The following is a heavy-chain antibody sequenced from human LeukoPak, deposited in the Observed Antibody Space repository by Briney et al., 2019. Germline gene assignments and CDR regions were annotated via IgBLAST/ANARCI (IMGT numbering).Heavy chain of an antibody. Sequence: GGSLRLSCAASGFTFSIYWMNWVRQAPGKGREWVASINQDGSEKYYVDSVKGRFTISRDNGKNSLFLQMNSLRAEDTSVYYCVRAHYGEYAWGQGALVSVSS. CDR2: INQDGSEK. J-gene: IGHJ4*02. V-gene: IGHV3-7*01. CDR3: VRAHYGEYA. D-gene: IGHD4-17*01. CDR1: GFTFSIYW.